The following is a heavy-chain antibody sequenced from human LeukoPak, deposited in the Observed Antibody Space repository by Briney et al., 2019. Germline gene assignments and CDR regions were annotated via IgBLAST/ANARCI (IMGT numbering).Heavy chain of an antibody. CDR3: ARAGELRLSPAGMDV. CDR2: INHSGST. J-gene: IGHJ6*02. Sequence: SETLSLTCAVYGGSFSGYYWSWIRQPPGKGLEWIGEINHSGSTNYNPSLKSRVTISVDTSKNQFSLKLSSVTAADTAVYDCARAGELRLSPAGMDVWGQGTTVTVSS. D-gene: IGHD3-3*01. V-gene: IGHV4-34*01. CDR1: GGSFSGYY.